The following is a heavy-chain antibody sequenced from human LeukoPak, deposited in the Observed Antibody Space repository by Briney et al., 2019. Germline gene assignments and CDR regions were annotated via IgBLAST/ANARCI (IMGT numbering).Heavy chain of an antibody. D-gene: IGHD3-22*01. Sequence: GGSLRLSCVASGFTFSSYGMHWVRQAPGKGLEWVSAISGSGGSTYYADSVKGRFTISRDNSKNTLYLQMNSLRAEDTAVYYCAKDPLPLYYDSSGYYYVRPDYWGQGTLVTVSS. CDR3: AKDPLPLYYDSSGYYYVRPDY. J-gene: IGHJ4*02. CDR2: ISGSGGST. CDR1: GFTFSSYG. V-gene: IGHV3-23*01.